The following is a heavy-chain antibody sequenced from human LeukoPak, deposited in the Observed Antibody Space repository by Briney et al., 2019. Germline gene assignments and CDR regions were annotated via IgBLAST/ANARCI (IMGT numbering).Heavy chain of an antibody. V-gene: IGHV3-74*03. J-gene: IGHJ4*02. CDR2: VNREGTTT. CDR3: ARDSDWILFDY. D-gene: IGHD2-2*03. Sequence: GGSLRLSCAASGFAFNTYWMHWVRQAPGKGLVWVARVNREGTTTAYADSVKGRFIISRDNSKNTLYLQMNNLRAEDTAVYYCARDSDWILFDYWGQGTPVTVSS. CDR1: GFAFNTYW.